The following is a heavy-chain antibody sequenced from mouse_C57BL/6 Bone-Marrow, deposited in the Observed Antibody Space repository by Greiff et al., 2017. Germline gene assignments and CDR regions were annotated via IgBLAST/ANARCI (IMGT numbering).Heavy chain of an antibody. J-gene: IGHJ3*01. CDR3: ARHTTGFAY. CDR1: GFTFSSYT. V-gene: IGHV5-9*01. D-gene: IGHD1-1*01. CDR2: ISGGGGNT. Sequence: EVQGVESGGGLVKPGGSLKLSCAASGFTFSSYTMSWVRQTPEKRLEWVATISGGGGNTYYPDSVKGRFTISRDNAKNTLYLQMSSLRSEDTALYYCARHTTGFAYWGQGTLVTVSA.